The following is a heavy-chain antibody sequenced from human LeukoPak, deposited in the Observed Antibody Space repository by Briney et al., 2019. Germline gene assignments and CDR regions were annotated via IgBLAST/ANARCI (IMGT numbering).Heavy chain of an antibody. J-gene: IGHJ2*01. Sequence: SETLSLMCTVSGVPNCGYHYLWLRHPPGRGLEWIGYIYYSRSTNYNPSLKSRVTISLDTSTNQFSLKLSSVPTADTAVYYCARSVVTLYWYFDLWGRGTLVTVSS. D-gene: IGHD4-23*01. CDR2: IYYSRST. V-gene: IGHV4-59*13. CDR3: ARSVVTLYWYFDL. CDR1: GVPNCGYH.